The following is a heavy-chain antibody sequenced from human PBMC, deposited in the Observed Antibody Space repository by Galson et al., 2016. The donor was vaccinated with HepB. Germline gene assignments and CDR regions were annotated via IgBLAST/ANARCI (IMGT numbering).Heavy chain of an antibody. Sequence: SLRLSCAASGFTFSSYWMHWVRQAPGKGLVWDSRVNSDGRGTGYADSVKGRFTISRDNAKNMLFLQMNSLKVEDTAVYYCARSYVPGSDRKNYYMDVWGRGTTVTVSS. CDR3: ARSYVPGSDRKNYYMDV. J-gene: IGHJ6*03. CDR2: VNSDGRGT. D-gene: IGHD3-16*01. V-gene: IGHV3-74*01. CDR1: GFTFSSYW.